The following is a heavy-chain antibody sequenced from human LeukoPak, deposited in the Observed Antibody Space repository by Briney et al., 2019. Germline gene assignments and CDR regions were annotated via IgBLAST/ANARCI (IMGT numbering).Heavy chain of an antibody. Sequence: GASVKVSCKASGYTFTSYGISWVRQAPGQGLEWMGWISAYNGNTNYAQKLQGRVTMTTDTSTSTAYMELRSLRSDDTAVYYCARVDYGDYIRWFAPWGQGTLVTVSS. V-gene: IGHV1-18*01. CDR1: GYTFTSYG. D-gene: IGHD4-17*01. CDR3: ARVDYGDYIRWFAP. CDR2: ISAYNGNT. J-gene: IGHJ5*02.